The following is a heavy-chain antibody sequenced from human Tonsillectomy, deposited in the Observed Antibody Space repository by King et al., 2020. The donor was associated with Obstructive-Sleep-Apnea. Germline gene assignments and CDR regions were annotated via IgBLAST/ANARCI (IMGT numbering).Heavy chain of an antibody. CDR3: ARDHRTVSTTYYYGMDV. V-gene: IGHV1-46*03. CDR1: GYTFTSYH. Sequence: QLVQSGAEVKKPGASVKVSCKASGYTFTSYHIHLVRQAPGQGIEWVGIINPICGVRSYAQKFQCRLTMARDTATSTVYMELSSLRSEDTAVYYCARDHRTVSTTYYYGMDVWGQGTTVTVSS. J-gene: IGHJ6*02. CDR2: INPICGVR. D-gene: IGHD4-11*01.